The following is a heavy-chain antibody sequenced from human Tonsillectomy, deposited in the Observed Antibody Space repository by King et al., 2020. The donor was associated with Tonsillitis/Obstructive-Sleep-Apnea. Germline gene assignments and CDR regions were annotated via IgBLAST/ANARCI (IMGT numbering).Heavy chain of an antibody. V-gene: IGHV4-34*01. CDR1: GGSFSGYY. Sequence: VQLQQWGAGLLKPSETLSLTCAVYGGSFSGYYWSWIRQPPGKGLEWIGEINHSGSTNYNPSLKSRVTISVDTSKNQFSLKLSSVTAADTGVYYCASRRSIVATMAHWGQGTLVTVSS. J-gene: IGHJ4*02. CDR2: INHSGST. D-gene: IGHD5-12*01. CDR3: ASRRSIVATMAH.